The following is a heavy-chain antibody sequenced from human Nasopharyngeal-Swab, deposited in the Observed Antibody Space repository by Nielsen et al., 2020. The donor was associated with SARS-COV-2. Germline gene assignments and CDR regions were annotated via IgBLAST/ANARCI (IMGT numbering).Heavy chain of an antibody. CDR3: ARDRGMDYDWPDAFDI. D-gene: IGHD5-12*01. CDR1: GYTFTSYG. Sequence: ASVKVSCKASGYTFTSYGISWVRQAPGQGLEWMGWISAYNGNTNYAQKLQGRVTMTTDTSTSTAYMELRSLRSDDTAVYYCARDRGMDYDWPDAFDIWGQGTMVTVSS. V-gene: IGHV1-18*01. J-gene: IGHJ3*02. CDR2: ISAYNGNT.